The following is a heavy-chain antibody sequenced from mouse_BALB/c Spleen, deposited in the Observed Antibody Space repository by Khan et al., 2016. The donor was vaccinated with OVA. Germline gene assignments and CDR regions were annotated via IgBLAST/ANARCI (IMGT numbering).Heavy chain of an antibody. CDR2: IDPATGTI. Sequence: EVQLQESGAELVKPGASVKLSCTASGFNIKDSYIHWVNQRPDQGLEWIGRIDPATGTIKYDPKFQGKATVTADNSSNTAYLHTTRLTSEDTAVXYCDGTAIHYYGSSAMDYWGLGTSVTVSS. D-gene: IGHD1-2*01. V-gene: IGHV14-3*02. J-gene: IGHJ4*01. CDR1: GFNIKDSY. CDR3: DGTAIHYYGSSAMDY.